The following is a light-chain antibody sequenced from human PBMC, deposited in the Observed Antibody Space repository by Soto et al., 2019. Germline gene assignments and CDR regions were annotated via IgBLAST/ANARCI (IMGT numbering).Light chain of an antibody. V-gene: IGKV3-20*01. Sequence: EIVLTQSPGTLSLSPGERATLSCRASQSVSSSYLAWYQQNPGQAPRLLIYGASSRATGIPDRFSGSGSGTDFTLTISRLEPEDFAVYYCQEYGSSLFGQGTKLEIK. CDR3: QEYGSSL. J-gene: IGKJ2*01. CDR2: GAS. CDR1: QSVSSSY.